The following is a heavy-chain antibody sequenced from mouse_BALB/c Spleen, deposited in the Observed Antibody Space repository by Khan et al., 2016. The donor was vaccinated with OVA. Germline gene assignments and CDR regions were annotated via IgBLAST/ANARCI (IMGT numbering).Heavy chain of an antibody. V-gene: IGHV1-9*01. CDR3: ARGNYYGSSSWFGY. J-gene: IGHJ3*01. CDR1: GYTFSSYW. CDR2: ILPGSGRN. D-gene: IGHD1-1*01. Sequence: QMQLEESGAELMKPGASVKISCKATGYTFSSYWIEWVKQRPGRGLEWIGEILPGSGRNNYNEKFKGKATFTADTSSNTAYMQLSSLTSEDSAVYYCARGNYYGSSSWFGYWGQGTLVTVSA.